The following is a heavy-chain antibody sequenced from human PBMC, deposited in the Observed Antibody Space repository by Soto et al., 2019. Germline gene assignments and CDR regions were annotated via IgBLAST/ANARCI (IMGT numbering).Heavy chain of an antibody. CDR3: ARGSRTQSLYCYCGRDV. V-gene: IGHV1-69*01. CDR2: IIPIFGTA. Sequence: QVQLVQSGAEVKKPGSSVKVSCKDSGGTFSIYAISWVRQAPGQGLEWMGGIIPIFGTANYAQKFQGRVTITADESTSTAYMELSSLRSEDTAVYYCARGSRTQSLYCYCGRDVWGQGTTVTVSS. J-gene: IGHJ6*02. CDR1: GGTFSIYA.